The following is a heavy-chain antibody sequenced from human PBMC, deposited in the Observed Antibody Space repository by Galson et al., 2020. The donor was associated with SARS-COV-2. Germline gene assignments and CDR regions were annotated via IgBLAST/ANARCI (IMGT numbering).Heavy chain of an antibody. J-gene: IGHJ2*01. V-gene: IGHV4-30-2*01. CDR3: ARRYTYGRSPCCYFYL. CDR1: GGSISSGGYS. CDR2: IYHSGAT. Sequence: SETLSLTCAVSGGSISSGGYSWTWIRQPPGKGLEWIGYIYHSGATQYNPSLKSRVTISVDRSKNQLSLKLTSVTAADTAVYYCARRYTYGRSPCCYFYLWGRGTRVTVS. D-gene: IGHD5-18*01.